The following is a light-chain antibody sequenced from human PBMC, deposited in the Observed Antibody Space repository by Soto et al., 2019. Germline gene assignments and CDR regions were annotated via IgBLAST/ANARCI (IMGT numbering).Light chain of an antibody. Sequence: QSVLTQPPSVSGAPGQRVTISCSGGNSNIGAGYDVHWYKQLPETAPKLLIYGNNIRPSGVPDRFSGSKSGTSASLAISGLPSEDEADYYCAAWDDSLSGWVFGGGTKLTVL. CDR2: GNN. CDR1: NSNIGAGYD. CDR3: AAWDDSLSGWV. J-gene: IGLJ3*02. V-gene: IGLV1-40*01.